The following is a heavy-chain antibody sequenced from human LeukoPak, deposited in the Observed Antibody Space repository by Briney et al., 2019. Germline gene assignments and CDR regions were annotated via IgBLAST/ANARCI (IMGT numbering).Heavy chain of an antibody. V-gene: IGHV3-7*01. CDR2: IKKDGSER. Sequence: GGSLRLSCAASGFTFSSYSMNWVRQAPGKGLEWVANIKKDGSERYYVDSVKGRFTISRDNAKSSLYLQMNSLRVEDTAVYYCASGYYGLGTYYYFENWGQGNLVTVSS. CDR3: ASGYYGLGTYYYFEN. J-gene: IGHJ4*02. D-gene: IGHD3-10*01. CDR1: GFTFSSYS.